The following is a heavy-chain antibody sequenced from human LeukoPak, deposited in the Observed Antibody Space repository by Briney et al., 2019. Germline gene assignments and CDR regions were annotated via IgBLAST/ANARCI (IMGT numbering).Heavy chain of an antibody. CDR1: GFTFSSYA. CDR2: IKQDGSEK. CDR3: ARESIAAAGMHY. D-gene: IGHD6-13*01. V-gene: IGHV3-7*01. Sequence: GGSLRLSCAASGFTFSSYAMSWVRQAPGKGLEWVANIKQDGSEKYYVDSAKGRFTISRDNAKNSLYLQMNSLRAEDTAVYYCARESIAAAGMHYWGQGTLVTVSS. J-gene: IGHJ4*02.